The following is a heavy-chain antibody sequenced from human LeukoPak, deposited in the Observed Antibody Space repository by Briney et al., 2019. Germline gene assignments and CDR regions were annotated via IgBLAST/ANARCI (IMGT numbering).Heavy chain of an antibody. CDR1: GYTFTGYY. CDR2: IIPIFGTA. V-gene: IGHV1-69*05. Sequence: SVKVSCKASGYTFTGYYMHWVRQAPGQGLEWMGGIIPIFGTANYAQKFQGRVTITTDESTSTAYMELSSLRSEDTAVYYCARGEFDDSSGYGDAFDIWGQGTMVTVSS. D-gene: IGHD3-22*01. CDR3: ARGEFDDSSGYGDAFDI. J-gene: IGHJ3*02.